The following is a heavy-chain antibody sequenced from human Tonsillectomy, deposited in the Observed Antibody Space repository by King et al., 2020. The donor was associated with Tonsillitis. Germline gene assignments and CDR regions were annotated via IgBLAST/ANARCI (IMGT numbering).Heavy chain of an antibody. D-gene: IGHD6-6*01. J-gene: IGHJ6*02. CDR3: ARAISSSFTYSMDV. CDR1: GGSISSGGYS. CDR2: IYHSGST. Sequence: LQLQESGSGLVKPSQTLSLTCAVSGGSISSGGYSWSWIRQPPGKGLEWIGYIYHSGSTYYNPSLKSRVNISVDRSKNQFSLKLSSVTAADTAVYYRARAISSSFTYSMDVLGPGTTVTVAS. V-gene: IGHV4-30-2*01.